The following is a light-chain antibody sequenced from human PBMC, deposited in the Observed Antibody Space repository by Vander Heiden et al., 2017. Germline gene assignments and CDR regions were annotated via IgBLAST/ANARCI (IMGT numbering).Light chain of an antibody. CDR3: SSYAGSNNVV. Sequence: QSALTPPPSASGSPGQSVTISCTGTSRDVGGYNYVSWYQQHPGKAPKLMIDEVSERPSGVPDRFSGAKSGNTASLTVAGLQAEDEADYYCSSYAGSNNVVFGGGTKLTVL. J-gene: IGLJ2*01. CDR2: EVS. CDR1: SRDVGGYNY. V-gene: IGLV2-8*01.